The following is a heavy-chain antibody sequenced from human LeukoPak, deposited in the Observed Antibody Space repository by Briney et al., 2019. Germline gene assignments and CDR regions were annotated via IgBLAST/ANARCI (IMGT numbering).Heavy chain of an antibody. D-gene: IGHD5-24*01. CDR3: ARVRWLQPFDY. CDR1: GGSFSGYY. J-gene: IGHJ4*02. V-gene: IGHV4-34*01. Sequence: SETLSLTCAVYGGSFSGYYWSWIRQPPGKGLEWLGEINHSGRTNYNPSLKSRVTISVDTSKNQFSLKLSSVTAADTAVYYCARVRWLQPFDYWGQGTLVTVSS. CDR2: INHSGRT.